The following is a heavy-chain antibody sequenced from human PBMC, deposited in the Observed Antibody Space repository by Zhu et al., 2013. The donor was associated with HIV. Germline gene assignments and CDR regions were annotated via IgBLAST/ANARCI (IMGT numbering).Heavy chain of an antibody. V-gene: IGHV1-2*02. CDR1: RYTFAGYY. CDR2: INPNSGGT. Sequence: QVQLVQSGAEVKKPGASVKVSCKASRYTFAGYYMHWVRQAPGQGLEWMGWINPNSGGTNYAQKFQGRVTMTRDTSITTAYMELSRLGSDDTAVYYCARVPWAVRDGDFWSNSHYYYYGMDVWGQGTTVTVSS. J-gene: IGHJ6*02. D-gene: IGHD3-3*01. CDR3: ARVPWAVRDGDFWSNSHYYYYGMDV.